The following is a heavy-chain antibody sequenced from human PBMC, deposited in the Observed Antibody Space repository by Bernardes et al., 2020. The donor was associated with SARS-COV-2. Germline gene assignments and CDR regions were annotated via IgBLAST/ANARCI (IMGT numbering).Heavy chain of an antibody. CDR3: AHRLEGWQGPYFDY. Sequence: SGPTPVKPTQTLTLTCTFSGFSLSTSGVGVGWIRQPPGKALEWLALIYWDDDKRYSPSLKSRLTITKDTSKNQVVLTMTNMDPVDTATYYCAHRLEGWQGPYFDYWGQGTLVTVSS. D-gene: IGHD2-15*01. J-gene: IGHJ4*02. V-gene: IGHV2-5*02. CDR2: IYWDDDK. CDR1: GFSLSTSGVG.